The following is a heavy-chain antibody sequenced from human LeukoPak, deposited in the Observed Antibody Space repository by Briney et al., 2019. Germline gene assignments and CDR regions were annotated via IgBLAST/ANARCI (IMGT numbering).Heavy chain of an antibody. CDR1: GDSISSYY. Sequence: KPSETLSLTCTVSGDSISSYYWSWIRQPPGKGLEWIGYSYHTGSTNYNPSLKSRVTISVDKSKNQFSLKLSSVTAGDTAVYYCATGYSNTWYYVDYWGQGTLVTVSS. CDR3: ATGYSNTWYYVDY. CDR2: SYHTGST. J-gene: IGHJ4*02. V-gene: IGHV4-59*01. D-gene: IGHD6-13*01.